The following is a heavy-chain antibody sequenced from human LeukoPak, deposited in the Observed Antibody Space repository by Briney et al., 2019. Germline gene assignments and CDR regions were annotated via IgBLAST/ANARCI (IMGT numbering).Heavy chain of an antibody. CDR3: ARFLDYGSGSYPGDY. V-gene: IGHV4-39*01. Sequence: SETLSLTRTVSGGSISSSSYHWGWIRQPPGKGLEWIGSIYYSGSTYYNPSLKSRVTISVDTSKNQFSLKLSSVTAADTAVYYCARFLDYGSGSYPGDYWGQGTLVTVSS. J-gene: IGHJ4*02. D-gene: IGHD3-10*01. CDR2: IYYSGST. CDR1: GGSISSSSYH.